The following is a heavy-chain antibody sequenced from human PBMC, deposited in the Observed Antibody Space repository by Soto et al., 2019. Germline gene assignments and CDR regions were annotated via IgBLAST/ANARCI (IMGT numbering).Heavy chain of an antibody. CDR1: GFAFSSYE. D-gene: IGHD5-12*01. Sequence: GGSLRLSCAASGFAFSSYEMDWVRQSPGKGLEWIAYMSAGGTIHYADSVKGRFTISRDNAKNSLYLEMNSLRAEDTAVYYCAKEKSVMNSGYDAFDVWGQGTMVTVSS. CDR3: AKEKSVMNSGYDAFDV. J-gene: IGHJ3*01. CDR2: MSAGGTI. V-gene: IGHV3-48*03.